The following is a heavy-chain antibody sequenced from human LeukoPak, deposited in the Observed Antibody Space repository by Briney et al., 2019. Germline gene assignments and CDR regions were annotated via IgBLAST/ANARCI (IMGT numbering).Heavy chain of an antibody. CDR1: GFTFSSYA. D-gene: IGHD4-11*01. Sequence: GGSLRLSCAASGFTFSSYAMSWVRQAPGKGLEWASYISSSGDNIHYSDSVEGRFTASRDNAKNSLYLQMNSLRAEDTAVYYCTRGTPTTRDFDYWGQGTLVTVSS. CDR3: TRGTPTTRDFDY. V-gene: IGHV3-48*01. J-gene: IGHJ4*02. CDR2: ISSSGDNI.